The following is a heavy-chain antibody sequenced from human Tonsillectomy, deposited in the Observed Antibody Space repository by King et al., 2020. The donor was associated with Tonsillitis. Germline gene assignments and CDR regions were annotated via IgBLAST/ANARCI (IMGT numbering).Heavy chain of an antibody. CDR1: GYRFASYW. Sequence: QLVQSGAEVKKPGESLKISCQGAGYRFASYWIGWVRQTPGKGLEWMGIIYPGDSDTGYSPSFEGRFTISADKSFNTAYLQWSSLKAPDTAMYYCARRGGTFDDPYDIWGQGTKVTVSS. CDR3: ARRGGTFDDPYDI. J-gene: IGHJ3*02. D-gene: IGHD1-26*01. CDR2: IYPGDSDT. V-gene: IGHV5-51*03.